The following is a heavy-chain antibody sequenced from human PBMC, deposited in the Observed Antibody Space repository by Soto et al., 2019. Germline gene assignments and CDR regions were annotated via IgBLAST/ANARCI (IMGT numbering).Heavy chain of an antibody. D-gene: IGHD2-21*01. Sequence: QVQLQESGPGLVKPSETLSLTCTVSGGSISSYYWSWIRQPPGKGLEWIGYIYYSGSTNYNPSLKSRVTISVDTSKNQFSMKLSSVTAGDTAVDYCARRWGGTFDDWGQGTLVTGSS. CDR2: IYYSGST. CDR1: GGSISSYY. CDR3: ARRWGGTFDD. J-gene: IGHJ4*02. V-gene: IGHV4-59*01.